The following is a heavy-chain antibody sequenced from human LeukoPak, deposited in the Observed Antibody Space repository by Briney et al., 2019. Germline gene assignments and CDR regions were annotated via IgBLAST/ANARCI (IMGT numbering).Heavy chain of an antibody. D-gene: IGHD4-23*01. J-gene: IGHJ4*02. Sequence: PSQTLSLTCTVSGGSISSGGYYWSWIRQPPGKGLEWIGYIYHSGSTYYNPSLKSRVTISVDRPKNQFSLKLSSVTAADTAVYYCAREFGGTRDYWGQGTLVTVSS. CDR1: GGSISSGGYY. CDR2: IYHSGST. V-gene: IGHV4-30-2*01. CDR3: AREFGGTRDY.